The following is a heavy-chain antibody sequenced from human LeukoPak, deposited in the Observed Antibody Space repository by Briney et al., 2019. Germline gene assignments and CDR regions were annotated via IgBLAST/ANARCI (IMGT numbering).Heavy chain of an antibody. CDR2: IYSSGTT. CDR1: GGSVSSYY. J-gene: IGHJ6*02. CDR3: ARGRVGAGYYGMDV. Sequence: KASETLSLTCTVSGGSVSSYYWSWIRQPPGKRLEWNGYIYSSGTTNYNPSLKSRVTISVDTSKNQFSLKLSSVTTADTAVYYCARGRVGAGYYGMDVWGQGTTVTVSS. V-gene: IGHV4-59*02. D-gene: IGHD1-26*01.